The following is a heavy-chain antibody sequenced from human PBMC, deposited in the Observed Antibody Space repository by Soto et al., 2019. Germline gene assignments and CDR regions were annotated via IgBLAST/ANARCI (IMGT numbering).Heavy chain of an antibody. D-gene: IGHD6-13*01. J-gene: IGHJ4*02. CDR3: ARCSSSWSLDY. Sequence: QVQLQQWGAGLLKPSETLSLTCAVYGGSFSGYYWSWIRQPPGKGLEWIGEINHSGSTNYNPSLKSRVIISVDTSKNQFSLKLSSVTAADTAVYYCARCSSSWSLDYWGQGTLVTVSS. CDR2: INHSGST. V-gene: IGHV4-34*01. CDR1: GGSFSGYY.